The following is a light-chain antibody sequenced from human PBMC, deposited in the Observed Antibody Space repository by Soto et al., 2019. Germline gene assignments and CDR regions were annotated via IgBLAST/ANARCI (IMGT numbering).Light chain of an antibody. CDR2: DVN. Sequence: QSALTQPRSVSGSPGQSVTISCTGTNNDVGSYNSVSWYQQHPGKAPKLMISDVNKRPSGVPDRFSGSKSGNTASLTISGLQAEDEADYFCCSSIGTYRPVVFGGGTKVTVL. CDR3: CSSIGTYRPVV. J-gene: IGLJ2*01. CDR1: NNDVGSYNS. V-gene: IGLV2-11*01.